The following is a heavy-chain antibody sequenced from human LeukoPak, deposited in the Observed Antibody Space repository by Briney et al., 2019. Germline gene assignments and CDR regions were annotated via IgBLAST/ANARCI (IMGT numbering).Heavy chain of an antibody. CDR3: ARIRSGNYYSDN. J-gene: IGHJ4*02. V-gene: IGHV3-72*01. CDR1: GFSLSDHH. CDR2: TRNKANSYTT. Sequence: PGGSLRLSCAASGFSLSDHHMDWVRQAPGKGLEWVGRTRNKANSYTTEYAASVKGRFTISRDDSKNSLYLQMNSLKTEDSAVYYCARIRSGNYYSDNWGQGTLVTVSA. D-gene: IGHD1-26*01.